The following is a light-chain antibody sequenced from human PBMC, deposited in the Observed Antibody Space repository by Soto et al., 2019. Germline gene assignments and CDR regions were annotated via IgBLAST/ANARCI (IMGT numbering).Light chain of an antibody. V-gene: IGKV2D-29*02. J-gene: IGKJ5*01. Sequence: DVVMTQSPLSLSVTPGQPASISCKSSQSLLHITGETFLFWYLQKPGQSPQLLIYEVSTRVSGVPYRFSGSGSGTDFTLDISRVQTDDVVIYYCMQSTQLPPTFGQGTRLGIE. CDR1: QSLLHITGETF. CDR2: EVS. CDR3: MQSTQLPPT.